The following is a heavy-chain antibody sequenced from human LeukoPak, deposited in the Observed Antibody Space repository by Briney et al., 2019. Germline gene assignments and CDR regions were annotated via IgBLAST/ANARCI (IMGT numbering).Heavy chain of an antibody. CDR2: INHSGST. Sequence: KPSETLSLTCAVYGGSFSGYYWSWIRQPPGKGLEWIGEINHSGSTNYNPSLKSRVTISVDTSKNQFSLKLSSVTAADTAVYYCARLDRYDYVWGSYRYEVFDYWGQGTLVTVSS. J-gene: IGHJ4*02. V-gene: IGHV4-34*01. D-gene: IGHD3-16*02. CDR1: GGSFSGYY. CDR3: ARLDRYDYVWGSYRYEVFDY.